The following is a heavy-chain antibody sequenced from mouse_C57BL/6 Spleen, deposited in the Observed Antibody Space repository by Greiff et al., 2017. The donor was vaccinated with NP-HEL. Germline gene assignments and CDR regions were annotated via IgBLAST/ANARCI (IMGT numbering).Heavy chain of an antibody. CDR1: GYTFTGYW. Sequence: VKLQEFGAELLKPGASVKLSCKATGYTFTGYWIEWVKQRPGHGLEWIGEILPGSGSTNYNEKFKGKATFSADKSSNTAYMQLSSLTTEDSAIYYCASEGLTGTEAYWGQGTLVTVSA. V-gene: IGHV1-9*01. CDR2: ILPGSGST. D-gene: IGHD4-1*01. J-gene: IGHJ3*01. CDR3: ASEGLTGTEAY.